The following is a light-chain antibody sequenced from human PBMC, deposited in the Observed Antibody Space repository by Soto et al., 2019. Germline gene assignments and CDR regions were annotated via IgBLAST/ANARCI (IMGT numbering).Light chain of an antibody. V-gene: IGKV3-20*01. CDR3: QQYLRSPRT. CDR2: GAS. CDR1: QSVSSNY. J-gene: IGKJ1*01. Sequence: EIVLTQSPDILSLSPGERATLSCRASQSVSSNYLAWYQQKPGQAPRLLIYGASSRATGIPDRFSGSASGTDFTLTSSRLEPEDFAVYYCQQYLRSPRTFGQGTKVEIK.